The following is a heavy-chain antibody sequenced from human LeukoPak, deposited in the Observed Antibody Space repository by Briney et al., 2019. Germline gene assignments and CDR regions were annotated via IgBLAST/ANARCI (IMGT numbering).Heavy chain of an antibody. Sequence: KTSETLSLTCTVSGASISSDYWNWIRQPAGKGLEWIGHTYTNGTTNYNPSLKSRVTMSIDTSKNQFSLKLTSVTAADTAVYYCARVLAVAGTDEAFDIWGQGTMVTVSS. CDR2: TYTNGTT. V-gene: IGHV4-4*07. CDR1: GASISSDY. D-gene: IGHD6-19*01. J-gene: IGHJ3*02. CDR3: ARVLAVAGTDEAFDI.